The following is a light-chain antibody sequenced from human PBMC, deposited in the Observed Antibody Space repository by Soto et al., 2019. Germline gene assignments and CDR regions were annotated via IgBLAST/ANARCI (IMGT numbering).Light chain of an antibody. V-gene: IGKV3-15*01. CDR1: QSVSSY. CDR2: GAS. J-gene: IGKJ4*01. CDR3: QQYSKWPLT. Sequence: EIVMTQSPATLSVSPGERVTLSCRASQSVSSYLAWYQQKPGQAPRLLIYGASTGATGIPARFSGSGSGTEFILTISSLQSEDFAVYYCQQYSKWPLTFDGGTKVDIK.